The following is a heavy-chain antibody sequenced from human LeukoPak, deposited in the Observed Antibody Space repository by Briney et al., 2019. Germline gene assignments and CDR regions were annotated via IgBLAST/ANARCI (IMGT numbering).Heavy chain of an antibody. Sequence: ARSLRLYCSASGFTFSSYAMLWLRQAPGKGREGVVIISYDGSNKYYADSVKGRFTISRDNSKNTLYLQMNSLRAEDTAVYYCARVNRPAATLYYYYGMDVWGQGTTVTVSS. CDR2: ISYDGSNK. J-gene: IGHJ6*02. V-gene: IGHV3-30-3*01. CDR3: ARVNRPAATLYYYYGMDV. CDR1: GFTFSSYA. D-gene: IGHD2-2*01.